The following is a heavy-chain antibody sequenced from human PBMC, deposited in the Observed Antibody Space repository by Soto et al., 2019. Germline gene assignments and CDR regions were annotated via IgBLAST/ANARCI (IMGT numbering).Heavy chain of an antibody. J-gene: IGHJ2*01. CDR2: INSDGSST. V-gene: IGHV3-74*01. CDR3: AREVTRRNWYFDL. D-gene: IGHD4-4*01. Sequence: GGSLRLSCAASGFTFSSYWMHWVRQAPGKGLVWVSRINSDGSSTSYADSVKGRFTISRDNAKNTLYLQMNSLRAEDTAVYYCAREVTRRNWYFDLWGRGTLVTVSS. CDR1: GFTFSSYW.